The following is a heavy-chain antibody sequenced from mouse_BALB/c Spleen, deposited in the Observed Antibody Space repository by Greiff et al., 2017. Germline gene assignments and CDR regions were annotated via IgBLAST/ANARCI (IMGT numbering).Heavy chain of an antibody. Sequence: EVKLVESGGGLVKPGGSLKLSCAASGFTFSSYAMSWVRQTPEKRLEWVATISSGGSYTYYPDSVKGRFTISRDNAKNTLYLQMSSLRSEDTAMYYCARPMITTGTWFAYWGQGTLVTVSA. CDR2: ISSGGSYT. J-gene: IGHJ3*01. D-gene: IGHD2-4*01. CDR1: GFTFSSYA. CDR3: ARPMITTGTWFAY. V-gene: IGHV5-9-3*01.